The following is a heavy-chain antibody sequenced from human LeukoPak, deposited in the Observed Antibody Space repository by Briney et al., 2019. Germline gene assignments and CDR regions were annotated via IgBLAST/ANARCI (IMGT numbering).Heavy chain of an antibody. CDR2: INSDGSST. D-gene: IGHD3-3*01. CDR3: ARDQYDTWSRRGNFDS. CDR1: GFTFSSSW. V-gene: IGHV3-74*01. J-gene: IGHJ4*02. Sequence: GGSLRLSCAASGFTFSSSWMHWVRQATGKRLVWVSRINSDGSSTSYADSVKGRFTISRDNAKNTLYLQMNSLRAEDTAVFYCARDQYDTWSRRGNFDSWGQGTLVIVSS.